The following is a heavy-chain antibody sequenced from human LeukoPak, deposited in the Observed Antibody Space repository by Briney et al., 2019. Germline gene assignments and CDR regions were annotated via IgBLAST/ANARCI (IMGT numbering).Heavy chain of an antibody. Sequence: SETLSLTCTVSGGSISSASYFWGWIRQPPGKGLEWIGTLYHGGSTYYNASLKSRVTISVDTSKNQFSLKLSSVTAADTAVYYCARDRSSGGGAFDIWGQGTMVTVSS. V-gene: IGHV4-39*07. J-gene: IGHJ3*02. CDR2: LYHGGST. CDR3: ARDRSSGGGAFDI. CDR1: GGSISSASYF. D-gene: IGHD6-19*01.